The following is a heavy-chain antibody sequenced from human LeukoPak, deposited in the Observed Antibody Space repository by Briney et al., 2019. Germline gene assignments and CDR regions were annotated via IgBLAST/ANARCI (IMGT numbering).Heavy chain of an antibody. CDR1: GFTFSSYW. Sequence: GRSLRLSCVASGFTFSSYWMSWVRQAPGKGREWVANIKQEGSEEYYVDFGNGRFTTSRDNAKTSLYLQMNSLRADATAVYYCSSGRGWLVRPLDYWGQGTLVTVSS. V-gene: IGHV3-7*01. CDR2: IKQEGSEE. J-gene: IGHJ4*02. D-gene: IGHD6-19*01. CDR3: SSGRGWLVRPLDY.